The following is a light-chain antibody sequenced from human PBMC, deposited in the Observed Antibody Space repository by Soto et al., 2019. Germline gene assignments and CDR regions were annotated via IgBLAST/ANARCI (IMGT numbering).Light chain of an antibody. CDR2: GAS. J-gene: IGKJ2*01. V-gene: IGKV3-15*01. CDR1: QALGNN. Sequence: EIVMMQYPATLSVSPRERATLSCRASQALGNNLAWYQHKPGQAPRLLIYGASTRATGVPVRFSGSGSETEFTLSISSLQSDDLAVYYCQQYTNWPYTFGQGTKLEIK. CDR3: QQYTNWPYT.